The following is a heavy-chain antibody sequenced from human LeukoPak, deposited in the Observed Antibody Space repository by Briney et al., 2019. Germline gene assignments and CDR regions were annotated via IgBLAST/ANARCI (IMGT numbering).Heavy chain of an antibody. V-gene: IGHV4-59*01. CDR1: GGSISSYY. CDR3: ARAWGDIVVVPAAPYGMDV. D-gene: IGHD2-2*01. J-gene: IGHJ6*02. CDR2: IYYSGST. Sequence: SETLSLTCTVSGGSISSYYWSWIRQPPGKGLEWIGYIYYSGSTNYNPSLKSRVTISVDTSKNQFSLKLTSVTAADTAVYYCARAWGDIVVVPAAPYGMDVWGQGTTVTVSS.